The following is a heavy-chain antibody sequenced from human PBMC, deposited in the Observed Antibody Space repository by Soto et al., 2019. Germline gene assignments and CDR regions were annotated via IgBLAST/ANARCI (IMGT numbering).Heavy chain of an antibody. CDR3: AHSGWLQLLGY. D-gene: IGHD5-12*01. Sequence: TLSLTCTVSGGSISSYYWSWIRQPPGKALEWLALIYWDDDKRYSPSLKSRLTITRDTSKNQVVLTMTNMDPVDTATYYCAHSGWLQLLGYWGQGTLVTVSS. CDR2: IYWDDDK. V-gene: IGHV2-5*08. J-gene: IGHJ4*02. CDR1: GGSISSYYW.